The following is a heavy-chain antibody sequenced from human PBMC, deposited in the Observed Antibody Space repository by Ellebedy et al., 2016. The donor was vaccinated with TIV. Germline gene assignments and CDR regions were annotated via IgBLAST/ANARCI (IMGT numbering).Heavy chain of an antibody. J-gene: IGHJ6*02. CDR1: GFTFSTYA. V-gene: IGHV3-30*01. D-gene: IGHD4/OR15-4a*01. CDR2: ISYGGNDQ. Sequence: GESLKISCAASGFTFSTYAMHWVRQAPGKGLEWVALISYGGNDQYYADSVKGRFTISRDNSKDTLYLDMIRLRPEDTAVYYCARDEWGYGDYYYHGMDVWGQGTMVTVSS. CDR3: ARDEWGYGDYYYHGMDV.